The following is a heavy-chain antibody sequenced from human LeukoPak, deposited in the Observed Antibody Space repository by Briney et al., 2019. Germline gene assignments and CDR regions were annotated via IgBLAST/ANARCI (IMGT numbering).Heavy chain of an antibody. CDR1: GFTFSSYA. D-gene: IGHD3-3*01. Sequence: GGSLRLSCAASGFTFSSYAMSWVRQAPGKGLEWVSAISGSGGSTYYADSVKGRFTISRDNSKNTLYLQMNSLRAEDTAVYYCAKERGHALRFLEWLGYFDYWGQGTLVTVSS. V-gene: IGHV3-23*01. CDR3: AKERGHALRFLEWLGYFDY. J-gene: IGHJ4*02. CDR2: ISGSGGST.